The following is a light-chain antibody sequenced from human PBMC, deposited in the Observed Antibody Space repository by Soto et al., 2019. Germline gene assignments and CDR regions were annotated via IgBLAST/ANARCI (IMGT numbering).Light chain of an antibody. CDR1: QGIRND. CDR3: LQDYNYPLT. CDR2: AAS. V-gene: IGKV1-6*01. J-gene: IGKJ1*01. Sequence: AIQMTQSPSSLSASVGDRVSITCRASQGIRNDLGWYQQKPGKAPRVLINAASTLQTGVPSRFSGTGSGTDFTLTISSLQPEDFATYYCLQDYNYPLTFGQGTKVDI.